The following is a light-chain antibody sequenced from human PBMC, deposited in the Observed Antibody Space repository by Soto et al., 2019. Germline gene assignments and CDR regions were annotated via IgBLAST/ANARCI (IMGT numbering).Light chain of an antibody. CDR1: SSDVGFYNL. Sequence: QSVLTQPASVSGSPGQSITISCTGTSSDVGFYNLISWYQQHPGKAPKVIIFEVTKRPSGVSDRISGSKSGNTASLTISGLQAEYEADYYCCSHTGVFGGGTQLTVL. V-gene: IGLV2-23*02. CDR2: EVT. J-gene: IGLJ2*01. CDR3: CSHTGV.